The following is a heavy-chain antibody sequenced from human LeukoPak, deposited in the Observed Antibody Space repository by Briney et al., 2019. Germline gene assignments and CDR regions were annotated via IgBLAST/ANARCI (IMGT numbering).Heavy chain of an antibody. J-gene: IGHJ4*02. Sequence: SETLSLTCTVSGGSFSSFYWSWIRQPPGKGLEWIGYIYYSGSTNYNPSLKSRVTISVDTSKNQFSLKLSSVTAADTAVYYCARQLRFSSGWYYNYWGQGTLVTVSS. CDR2: IYYSGST. D-gene: IGHD6-19*01. V-gene: IGHV4-59*08. CDR3: ARQLRFSSGWYYNY. CDR1: GGSFSSFY.